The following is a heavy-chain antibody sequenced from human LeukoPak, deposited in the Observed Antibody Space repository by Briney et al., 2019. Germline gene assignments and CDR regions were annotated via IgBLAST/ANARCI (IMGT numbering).Heavy chain of an antibody. D-gene: IGHD1-26*01. Sequence: GASVKVSCKASGYTFIDYYMHWLRQAPGQGLEWIGWISPNSGGTKYVQKFQGRVTMTRDTSITTVYMELSGLSFDDTAVCYCARGGGRYSVDYWGQGTLVIVSS. J-gene: IGHJ4*02. V-gene: IGHV1-2*02. CDR1: GYTFIDYY. CDR3: ARGGGRYSVDY. CDR2: ISPNSGGT.